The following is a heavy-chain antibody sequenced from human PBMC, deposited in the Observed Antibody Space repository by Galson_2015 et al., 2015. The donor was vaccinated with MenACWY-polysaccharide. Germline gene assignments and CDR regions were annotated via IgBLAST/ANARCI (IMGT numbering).Heavy chain of an antibody. D-gene: IGHD7-27*01. Sequence: SLRLSCAVSGFAFSNYAIHWVRQAPGKGLEWVAVISYDGKNKYYAEAVKGRFTISRDNSKKTLDMQMNSLTPEDTAVYRCARGYGNWAFDLWGQGTLVIVSS. J-gene: IGHJ4*02. CDR2: ISYDGKNK. V-gene: IGHV3-30*03. CDR3: ARGYGNWAFDL. CDR1: GFAFSNYA.